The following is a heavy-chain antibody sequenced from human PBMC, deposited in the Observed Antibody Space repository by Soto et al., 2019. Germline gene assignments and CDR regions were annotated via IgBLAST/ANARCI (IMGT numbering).Heavy chain of an antibody. J-gene: IGHJ3*02. D-gene: IGHD4-17*01. CDR1: GGSISSGGYY. CDR2: VYYSGST. CDR3: ARGNYGEWGAFEI. V-gene: IGHV4-31*03. Sequence: SETLSLTCTVSGGSISSGGYYWSWIRQHPGKGLEWIGYVYYSGSTYYNPSLKSRVTISVDTSKNQFSLKLSSVTAADTAVYYCARGNYGEWGAFEIWGQGTMVTVSS.